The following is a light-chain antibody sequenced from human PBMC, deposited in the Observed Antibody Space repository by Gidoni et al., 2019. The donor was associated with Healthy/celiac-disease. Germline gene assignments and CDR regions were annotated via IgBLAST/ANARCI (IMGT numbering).Light chain of an antibody. CDR3: SSYTSSSTLV. Sequence: QSALTQPASVSGSPGQSIPISCTGTSSDVGGYNYVSWYQQHPGKAPKLMIYDVSNRPLGVSNRFSGSKSGNTASLTISGLQAEDEADYYCSSYTSSSTLVFGTGTKVTVL. J-gene: IGLJ1*01. CDR1: SSDVGGYNY. V-gene: IGLV2-14*03. CDR2: DVS.